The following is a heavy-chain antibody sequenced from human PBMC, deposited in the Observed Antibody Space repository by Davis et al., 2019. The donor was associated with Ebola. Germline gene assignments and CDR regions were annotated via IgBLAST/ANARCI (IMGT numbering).Heavy chain of an antibody. CDR1: GFTFSSYV. Sequence: GESLKISCAASGFTFSSYVMSWVRQAPGKGLEWVSAISGSGGSTYYADSVKGRFTISRDNSKNTLYLQMNSLRAEDTAVYYCAKKVHSWQCLDYWGQGTLVTVSS. D-gene: IGHD5/OR15-5a*01. J-gene: IGHJ4*02. CDR3: AKKVHSWQCLDY. CDR2: ISGSGGST. V-gene: IGHV3-23*01.